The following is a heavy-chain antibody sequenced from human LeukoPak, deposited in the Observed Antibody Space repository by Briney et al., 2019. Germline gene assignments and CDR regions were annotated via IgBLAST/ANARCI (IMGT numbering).Heavy chain of an antibody. J-gene: IGHJ4*02. CDR1: GGSISNYY. CDR3: ARHYQPLLCPGAYFDY. D-gene: IGHD2-2*01. Sequence: PSETLSLTCTVSGGSISNYYWSWIRQPPGKGLEWIGYIYYSGSTNYNPSLKSRVTISVDTSRNQFSLKLSSVTAADTAVYYCARHYQPLLCPGAYFDYWGQGTLVTVSS. V-gene: IGHV4-59*08. CDR2: IYYSGST.